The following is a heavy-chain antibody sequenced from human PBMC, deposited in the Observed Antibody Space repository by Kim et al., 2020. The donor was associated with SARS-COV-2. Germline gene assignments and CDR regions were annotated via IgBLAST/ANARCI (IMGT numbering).Heavy chain of an antibody. CDR3: ACLSITMIVGKFDY. D-gene: IGHD3-22*01. J-gene: IGHJ4*02. Sequence: AGSGKGRVSISRDNSNNTLYLQMNSLRAEDTAVYYCACLSITMIVGKFDYWGQGTLVTVSS. V-gene: IGHV3-30*02.